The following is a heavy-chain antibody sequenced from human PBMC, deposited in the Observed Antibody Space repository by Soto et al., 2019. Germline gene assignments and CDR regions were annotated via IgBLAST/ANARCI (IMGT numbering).Heavy chain of an antibody. V-gene: IGHV1-18*01. CDR1: GYTFTSYG. CDR2: ISTYKGNA. CDR3: ATRSLAFDY. Sequence: QVQLVQSGPEVKKPGASVKVSCKTSGYTFTSYGISWVRQAPGQGLEWMGWISTYKGNANYAQKFQGRVTMTTDTSTSTAYMELRSLRSDDTAVYYCATRSLAFDYWGQGTLVTVSS. J-gene: IGHJ4*02.